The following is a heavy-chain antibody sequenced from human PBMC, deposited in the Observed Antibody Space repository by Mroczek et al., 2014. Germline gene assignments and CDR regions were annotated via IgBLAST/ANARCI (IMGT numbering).Heavy chain of an antibody. D-gene: IGHD3-10*01. V-gene: IGHV1-8*01. J-gene: IGHJ4*02. CDR3: ARGDTYYYGSGSYPDY. CDR2: MNPNSGNT. CDR1: GYTFTSYD. Sequence: QVQLVQSGAEVKKPGASVKVSCKASGYTFTSYDINWVRQATGQGLEWMGWMNPNSGNTGYAQKFQGRVTMTRNTSISTAYMELSSLRSEDTAVYYCARGDTYYYGSGSYPDYWGQGTLVTVSS.